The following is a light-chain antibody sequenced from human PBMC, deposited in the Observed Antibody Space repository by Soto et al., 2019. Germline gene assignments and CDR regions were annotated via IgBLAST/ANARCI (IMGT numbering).Light chain of an antibody. CDR2: SNN. J-gene: IGLJ1*01. CDR3: QSYDSSLSVYV. Sequence: QSVLTQPPSVSGAPGQRVTISCTGSSSNFGAGCDVHWFQQLPGTAPKLLIYSNNNRPSGVPDRFSGSKSGTSAPLAITGLQAEDEADYYCQSYDSSLSVYVFGSGTKVTVL. V-gene: IGLV1-40*01. CDR1: SSNFGAGCD.